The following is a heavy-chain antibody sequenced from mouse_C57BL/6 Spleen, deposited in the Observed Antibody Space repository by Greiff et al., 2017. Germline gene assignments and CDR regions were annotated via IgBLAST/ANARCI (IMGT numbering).Heavy chain of an antibody. D-gene: IGHD2-4*01. J-gene: IGHJ3*01. CDR1: GFSFTSYG. V-gene: IGHV2-2*01. Sequence: VKLMESGPGLVQPSPCLSISCTASGFSFTSYGVHWVRQSPGQGLEWLGVIGSGGSTDYNAAFRSRLSISKDKSKIQVFFKINSLPADDTAIYYCARNYDYSWFAYWGQGTLVTVSA. CDR2: IGSGGST. CDR3: ARNYDYSWFAY.